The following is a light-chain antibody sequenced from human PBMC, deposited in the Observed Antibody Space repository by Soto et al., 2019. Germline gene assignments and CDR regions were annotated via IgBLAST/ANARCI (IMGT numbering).Light chain of an antibody. J-gene: IGKJ5*01. Sequence: DIQMTQSPSTLSSSVGDRVTITCGASQSISSWLAWYQQKPGKAPKLLIYKASSLESGVPSSFSGSGSGKEFTLTSSSLQPDDFVTYYCQQYNSYHTFGRGTRLEIK. CDR1: QSISSW. CDR3: QQYNSYHT. CDR2: KAS. V-gene: IGKV1-5*03.